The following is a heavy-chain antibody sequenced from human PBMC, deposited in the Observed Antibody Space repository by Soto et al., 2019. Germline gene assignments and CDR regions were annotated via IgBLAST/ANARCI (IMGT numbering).Heavy chain of an antibody. Sequence: PSETLPLTKAVYGGSVTGYYWNWNSQPPGKGLEWIGEINHTGGTNYNPSLQSRVTMSVDTSKTHFSLRLSSVTAADTAIYYCSTRITVFASLIPLVEPWAEGTL. CDR3: STRITVFASLIPLVEP. J-gene: IGHJ5*02. CDR2: INHTGGT. D-gene: IGHD3-3*01. V-gene: IGHV4-34*01. CDR1: GGSVTGYY.